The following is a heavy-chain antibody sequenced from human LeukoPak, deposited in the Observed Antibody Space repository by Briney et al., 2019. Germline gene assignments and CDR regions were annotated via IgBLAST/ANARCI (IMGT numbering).Heavy chain of an antibody. D-gene: IGHD3-10*01. CDR2: FDPEDGET. V-gene: IGHV1-24*01. CDR1: GYTLTELS. CDR3: ATDVPPEVPGVTNFDY. J-gene: IGHJ4*02. Sequence: ASVKVSCKVSGYTLTELSMHWVRQAPGKGLEWMGGFDPEDGETIYAQKFQGRVTMTEDTSTDTAYMELSSLRSEDTAVYYCATDVPPEVPGVTNFDYWGQGTLVTVSS.